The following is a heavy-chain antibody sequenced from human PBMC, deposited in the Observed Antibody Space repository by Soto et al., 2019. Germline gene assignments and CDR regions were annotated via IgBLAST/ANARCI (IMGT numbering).Heavy chain of an antibody. J-gene: IGHJ2*01. Sequence: QVQLQESGPGLVKPSETLSLTCTVSGGSISSYYWSWIRQPPGKGLEWIGHIYYSGSTNYNPSLKSRVTISIDTSLNQFSLKLTSVTAADTAVYSCARAIYSYASGWYFDLWGRGTLDTVSS. D-gene: IGHD3-16*01. V-gene: IGHV4-59*01. CDR2: IYYSGST. CDR3: ARAIYSYASGWYFDL. CDR1: GGSISSYY.